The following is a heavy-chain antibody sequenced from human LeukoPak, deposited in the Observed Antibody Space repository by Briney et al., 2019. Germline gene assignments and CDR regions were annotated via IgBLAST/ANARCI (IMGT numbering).Heavy chain of an antibody. D-gene: IGHD2-15*01. V-gene: IGHV4-59*01. CDR2: IYYSGST. J-gene: IGHJ6*03. CDR3: ARTRYCSGGSCYSRYYYYYYMDV. Sequence: SETLSLTCTVSGGSISSYYWSWIRQPPGKGLEWIGYIYYSGSTNYNPSLKSRVTISVDTSKNQFSLKLSSVTAADTAVYYCARTRYCSGGSCYSRYYYYYYMDVWGKGTTVTVSS. CDR1: GGSISSYY.